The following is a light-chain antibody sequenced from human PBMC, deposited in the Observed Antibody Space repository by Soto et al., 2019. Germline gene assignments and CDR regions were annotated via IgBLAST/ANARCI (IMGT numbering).Light chain of an antibody. CDR2: DVS. CDR3: SSYTSSSTLYVV. J-gene: IGLJ2*01. V-gene: IGLV2-14*01. CDR1: SSDVGGYNY. Sequence: QSALTQPASVSGSPGQSITISCTGTSSDVGGYNYVSWYQQHPGKAPKLMIYDVSNRPSGFSNRFSGSKSGNTASLTISGLQAEDEADYYCSSYTSSSTLYVVFGGGTKVTVL.